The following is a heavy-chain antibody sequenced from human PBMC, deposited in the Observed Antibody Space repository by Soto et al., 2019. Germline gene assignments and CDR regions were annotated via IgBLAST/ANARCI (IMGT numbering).Heavy chain of an antibody. CDR1: GGSISSYY. CDR2: IYYSGST. V-gene: IGHV4-59*08. D-gene: IGHD3-22*01. Sequence: PSETLSLTCTVSGGSISSYYWSWIRQPPGKGLEWIGYIYYSGSTNYNPSLKSRVTTSVDTSKNQFSLKLSSVTAADTAVYYCASNAGPAFYDSSGYYYYWGQGTLVTVSS. J-gene: IGHJ4*02. CDR3: ASNAGPAFYDSSGYYYY.